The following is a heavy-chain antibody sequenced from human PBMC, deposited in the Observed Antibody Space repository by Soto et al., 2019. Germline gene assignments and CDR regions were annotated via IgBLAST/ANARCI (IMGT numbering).Heavy chain of an antibody. D-gene: IGHD3-3*01. V-gene: IGHV1-69*08. J-gene: IGHJ3*01. CDR2: IIPIPDIT. CDR1: GGTFSTYI. Sequence: QVPLVQSGAEVRKPGSSVKVSCKAPGGTFSTYINSWVRQAPGQGLEWMGRIIPIPDITNYAQKFQGRVTVTADRSTSTAYMELTSLKSEDTAVYYCARDRITTRGDAFDLWGQGTMVTVSS. CDR3: ARDRITTRGDAFDL.